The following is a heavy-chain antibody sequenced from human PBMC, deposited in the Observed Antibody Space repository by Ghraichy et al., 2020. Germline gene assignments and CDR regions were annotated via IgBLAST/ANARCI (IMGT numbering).Heavy chain of an antibody. J-gene: IGHJ6*02. Sequence: GGSLRLSCAASGFTFSSYAMSWVRQAPGKGLEWVSAISGSGGSTYYADSVKGRFTISRDNSKNTLYLQMNSLRAEDTAVYYCAKDLGYCSSTSCYPYYYGMDVWGQGTTVTVSS. CDR3: AKDLGYCSSTSCYPYYYGMDV. V-gene: IGHV3-23*01. D-gene: IGHD2-2*01. CDR1: GFTFSSYA. CDR2: ISGSGGST.